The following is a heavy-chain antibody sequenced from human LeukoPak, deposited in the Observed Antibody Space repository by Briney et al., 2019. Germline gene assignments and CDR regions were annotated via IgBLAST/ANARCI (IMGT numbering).Heavy chain of an antibody. CDR1: GFTFSGFW. V-gene: IGHV3-7*03. CDR2: INSDGSEG. D-gene: IGHD3-22*01. J-gene: IGHJ4*02. CDR3: ARDLGDSSGYFAFDY. Sequence: GSLRLSCAVSGFTFSGFWMSWSRQAPGKGLEWVASINSDGSEGYYADVVKGRFTISRDNAKNSLYLQINSLRAEDTAVYYCARDLGDSSGYFAFDYWGQGTLVTVSS.